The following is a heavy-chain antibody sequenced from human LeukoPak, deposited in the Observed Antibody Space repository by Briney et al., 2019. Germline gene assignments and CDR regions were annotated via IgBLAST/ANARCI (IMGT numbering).Heavy chain of an antibody. J-gene: IGHJ4*02. CDR2: ISGSGGRT. V-gene: IGHV3-23*01. D-gene: IGHD6-13*01. CDR1: GFTFSSYG. Sequence: PGGSLRLSCAASGFTFSSYGMSWVRQAPGKGLEWVSGISGSGGRTYYADSVKGRFTISRDNPKNTLYLQMNSLRAEDTAVYYCAKDRGSSPDYWGQGTLVTVSS. CDR3: AKDRGSSPDY.